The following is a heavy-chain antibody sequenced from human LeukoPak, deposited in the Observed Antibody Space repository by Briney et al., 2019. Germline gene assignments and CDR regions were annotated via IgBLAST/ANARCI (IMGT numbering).Heavy chain of an antibody. Sequence: GASVKVSCKASGYTFTSYYMHWVRQAPGQGLEWMGIINPSDGSTSYAQKFQGRVTMTRDTATSTVYMELSSLRSEDTAVYCCARSSGRSPNRDYMDVWGKGTTVTISS. CDR3: ARSSGRSPNRDYMDV. CDR1: GYTFTSYY. V-gene: IGHV1-46*01. CDR2: INPSDGST. J-gene: IGHJ6*03. D-gene: IGHD1-14*01.